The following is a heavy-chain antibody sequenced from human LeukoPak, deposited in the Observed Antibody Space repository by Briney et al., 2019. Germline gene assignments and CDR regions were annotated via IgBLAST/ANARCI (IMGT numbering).Heavy chain of an antibody. V-gene: IGHV3-21*01. CDR1: GFTFSSYS. Sequence: GGSLRLSCAASGFTFSSYSMNWVRQAPGKGLEWVSSISSSSSYIYYADSVKGRFTISRDNAKNSLYLHMNSLRAEDTAVYYCYSEWPEHGDYWGQGTLVTVSS. CDR3: YSEWPEHGDY. D-gene: IGHD1-14*01. J-gene: IGHJ4*02. CDR2: ISSSSSYI.